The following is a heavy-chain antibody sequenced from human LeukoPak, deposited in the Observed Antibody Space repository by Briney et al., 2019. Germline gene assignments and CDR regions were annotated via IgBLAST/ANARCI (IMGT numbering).Heavy chain of an antibody. CDR1: GFTFSSYN. CDR2: IDSSSSSI. J-gene: IGHJ3*02. V-gene: IGHV3-48*02. CDR3: AREPRYCGGDCGAFDI. D-gene: IGHD2-21*02. Sequence: PGGSLRLSCAASGFTFSSYNMNWVRQAPGKGLECVSYIDSSSSSIYYADSVKGRFTISRDNAKNSLYLQMNSLRDEDTAVYYCAREPRYCGGDCGAFDIWGQGTMVTVSS.